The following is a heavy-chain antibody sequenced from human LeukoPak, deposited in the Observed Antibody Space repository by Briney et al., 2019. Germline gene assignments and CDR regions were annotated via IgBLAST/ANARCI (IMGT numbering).Heavy chain of an antibody. Sequence: PGGSLRLSCAASGFTFSSYSMNWVRQAPGKGLEWVSSISSSSSYIYYADSVKGRFTISRDNAKNSLYLQMNSLRAEDTAVYYCARGATVTINLPFDYWGQGTLVTVSS. J-gene: IGHJ4*02. CDR3: ARGATVTINLPFDY. V-gene: IGHV3-21*01. D-gene: IGHD4-17*01. CDR2: ISSSSSYI. CDR1: GFTFSSYS.